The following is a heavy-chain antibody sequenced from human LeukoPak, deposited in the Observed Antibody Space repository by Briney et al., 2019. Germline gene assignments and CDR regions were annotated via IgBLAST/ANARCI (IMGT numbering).Heavy chain of an antibody. CDR1: AFTFSNYG. J-gene: IGHJ4*02. V-gene: IGHV3-30*02. CDR2: IRFDGSNK. Sequence: GGSLRLSCAASAFTFSNYGMHWVRQAPGKGLEWVAFIRFDGSNKYYADSVKGRFTISRDNSKNTLNLQMNSLRAEDTAVYYCAKIIVSGGDFIDYWGQGTLVTVSS. D-gene: IGHD2-21*02. CDR3: AKIIVSGGDFIDY.